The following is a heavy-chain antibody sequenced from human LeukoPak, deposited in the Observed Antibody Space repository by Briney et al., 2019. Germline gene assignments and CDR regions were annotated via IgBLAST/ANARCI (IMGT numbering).Heavy chain of an antibody. CDR3: ARGVVAATFYYYMDV. D-gene: IGHD2-15*01. CDR2: INPSSGGT. J-gene: IGHJ6*03. CDR1: GYTFTGYY. Sequence: VASVKVSCKASGYTFTGYYIHWVRQAPGQGLEWMGWINPSSGGTNYPQKFQGRVTMTRDTSLSTAYMELSGLRSDDTAVYYCARGVVAATFYYYMDVWGKGTTVTVSS. V-gene: IGHV1-2*02.